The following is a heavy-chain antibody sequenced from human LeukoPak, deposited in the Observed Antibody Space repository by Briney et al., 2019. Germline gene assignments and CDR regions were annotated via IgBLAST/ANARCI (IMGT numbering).Heavy chain of an antibody. V-gene: IGHV4-34*01. J-gene: IGHJ4*02. CDR2: INHSGST. CDR3: ASYSSSQKFDY. CDR1: GFTVSSNY. Sequence: GSLRLSCAASGFTVSSNYMSWVRQAPGKGLEWIGEINHSGSTNYNPSLKSRVTISVDTSKNQFPLKLSSVTAADTAVYYCASYSSSQKFDYWGQGTLVTVSS. D-gene: IGHD6-6*01.